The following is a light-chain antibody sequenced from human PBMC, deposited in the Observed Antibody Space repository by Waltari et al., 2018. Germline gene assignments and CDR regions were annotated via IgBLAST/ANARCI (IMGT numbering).Light chain of an antibody. CDR2: DVR. CDR1: TSDVGGYDS. Sequence: QSPLPQPASVSGSPGQSITIPCTGTTSDVGGYDSVSWYQQHPGKAPKLIIYDVRDRPSGVSDRFFGSKSGNTASLTISGLQTDDEADYYCSSHSGSSTLVFGGGTKLTVL. V-gene: IGLV2-14*03. CDR3: SSHSGSSTLV. J-gene: IGLJ2*01.